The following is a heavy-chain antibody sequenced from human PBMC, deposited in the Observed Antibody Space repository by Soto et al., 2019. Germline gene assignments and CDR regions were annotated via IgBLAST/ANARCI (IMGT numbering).Heavy chain of an antibody. CDR3: ARGRHILTGYYVDYYPGMGV. Sequence: PSETLSLTCTVSGGSISSYYWSWIRQPPGKGLEWIGYIYYSGSTNYNPSLKSRVTISVDTSKNQFSLKLSSVTAADTAVYYCARGRHILTGYYVDYYPGMGVWGQGTTGTGSS. CDR1: GGSISSYY. D-gene: IGHD3-9*01. V-gene: IGHV4-59*12. CDR2: IYYSGST. J-gene: IGHJ6*02.